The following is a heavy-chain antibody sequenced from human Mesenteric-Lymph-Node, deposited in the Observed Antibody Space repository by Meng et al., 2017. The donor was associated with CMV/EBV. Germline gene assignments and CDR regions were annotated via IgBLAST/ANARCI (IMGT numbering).Heavy chain of an antibody. V-gene: IGHV1-8*01. Sequence: CKASGYTFTSYHINWVRQATGQGLEWMGWMNPNSGNTGYAQRYQGRVTMTRSTSISTAYMELSSLTSEDTAVYYCSTREASGNWNFDYWGQGTLVTVSS. CDR1: GYTFTSYH. CDR2: MNPNSGNT. J-gene: IGHJ4*02. D-gene: IGHD3-10*01. CDR3: STREASGNWNFDY.